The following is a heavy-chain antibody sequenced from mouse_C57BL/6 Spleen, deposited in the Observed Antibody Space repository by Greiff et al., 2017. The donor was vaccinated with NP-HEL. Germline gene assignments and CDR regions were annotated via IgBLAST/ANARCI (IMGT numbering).Heavy chain of an antibody. CDR1: GYTFTSYG. CDR3: ARDYYGSSSYYFDY. CDR2: IYPRSGNT. V-gene: IGHV1-81*01. D-gene: IGHD1-1*01. J-gene: IGHJ2*01. Sequence: QVQLQQSGAELARPGASVKLSCKASGYTFTSYGISWVKQRTGQGLEWIGEIYPRSGNTYYNEKFKGKATLTADKSSSTAYMELRSLTSEDSAVXFCARDYYGSSSYYFDYWGQGTTLTVSS.